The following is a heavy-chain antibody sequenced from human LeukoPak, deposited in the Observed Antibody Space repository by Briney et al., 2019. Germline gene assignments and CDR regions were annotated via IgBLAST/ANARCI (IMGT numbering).Heavy chain of an antibody. J-gene: IGHJ4*02. CDR3: GKDLKQWLVRGALDY. CDR1: GFTFSSYA. D-gene: IGHD6-19*01. V-gene: IGHV3-23*01. CDR2: ISGSGGNT. Sequence: GGSLRLSCAASGFTFSSYAMSWVRQAPGKGLEWVSAISGSGGNTYYADSVKGRFTISRDNSKNTLYLQMDSLRAEDTAVYYCGKDLKQWLVRGALDYWGQGTLVTVSS.